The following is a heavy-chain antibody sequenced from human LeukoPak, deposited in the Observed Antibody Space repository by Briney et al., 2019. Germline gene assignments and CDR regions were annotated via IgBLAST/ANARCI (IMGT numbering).Heavy chain of an antibody. D-gene: IGHD1-26*01. CDR2: ISSSGGYT. CDR3: GRVGATVTTSYYFDY. CDR1: GFTFSDYY. V-gene: IGHV3-11*05. J-gene: IGHJ4*02. Sequence: GGSLRLSCAASGFTFSDYYMSWIRLAPGKGREGFSYISSSGGYTNYADSVRGRFTISRDNAKNSLYLQMNSLRAEDTAVYYCGRVGATVTTSYYFDYWGQGTLVTVSS.